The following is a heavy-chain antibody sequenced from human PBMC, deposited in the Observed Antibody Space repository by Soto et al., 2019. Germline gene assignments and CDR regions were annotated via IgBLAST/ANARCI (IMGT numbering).Heavy chain of an antibody. D-gene: IGHD3-3*01. CDR3: ARGRRFLEWSGPCDY. CDR1: GASISSGDYY. V-gene: IGHV4-31*03. Sequence: QVQLQESGPGLVKPSQTLSLTCTVSGASISSGDYYWNWIRQHPGKGLEWIGYIYYSGSTYYNPSLKSRITILVDTSKNHFSLRLRSVTAADTAVYYCARGRRFLEWSGPCDYWGQGTLVTVSS. J-gene: IGHJ4*02. CDR2: IYYSGST.